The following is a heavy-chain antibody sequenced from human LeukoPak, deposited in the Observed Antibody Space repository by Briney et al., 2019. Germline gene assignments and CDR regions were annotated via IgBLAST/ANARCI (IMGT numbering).Heavy chain of an antibody. CDR3: ARRYLDY. V-gene: IGHV4-39*07. Sequence: PSETLSLTCTVSGGSISSSSYYWSWIRQPPGKGLEWIGEINHSGSTNYNPSLKSRVTISVDTSKNQFSLKLSSVTAADTAVYYCARRYLDYWGQGTLVTVSS. J-gene: IGHJ4*02. CDR1: GGSISSSSYY. CDR2: INHSGST.